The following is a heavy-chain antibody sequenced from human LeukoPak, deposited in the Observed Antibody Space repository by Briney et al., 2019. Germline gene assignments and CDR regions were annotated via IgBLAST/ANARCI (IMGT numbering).Heavy chain of an antibody. CDR1: GYTFTGYY. D-gene: IGHD2-8*02. V-gene: IGHV1-2*02. J-gene: IGHJ4*02. CDR2: INPNSGDT. CDR3: ARVDGGEWYYFDY. Sequence: ASVKVSCKASGYTFTGYYVHWMRQAPGQGLEWVGWINPNSGDTEYEQKFQGRVTMTRDTSIATTYMELSRLRSDDTAIYYCARVDGGEWYYFDYWGQGTLVTVSS.